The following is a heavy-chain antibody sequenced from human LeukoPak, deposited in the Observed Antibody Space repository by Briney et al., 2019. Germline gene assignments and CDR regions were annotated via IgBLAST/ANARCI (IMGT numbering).Heavy chain of an antibody. CDR1: GFIFSSYS. CDR2: ISGSGSST. Sequence: PGGSLRLSCAASGFIFSSYSMNWVRQAPGKGLEWVSGISGSGSSTYYADSVKGRFTISRDNSKNTLYLQMNSLRVEDTAIYYCAKYGYYENSGYYYYWGQGTLVTVSS. J-gene: IGHJ4*02. V-gene: IGHV3-23*01. D-gene: IGHD3-22*01. CDR3: AKYGYYENSGYYYY.